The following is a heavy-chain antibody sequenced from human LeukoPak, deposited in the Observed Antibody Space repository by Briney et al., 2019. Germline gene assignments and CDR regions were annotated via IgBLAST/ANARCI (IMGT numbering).Heavy chain of an antibody. CDR1: EFTFSSYA. V-gene: IGHV3-23*01. D-gene: IGHD3-10*01. Sequence: GGSLRLSCAASEFTFSSYAMSWVRQAPGKGLEWVSAISGRGGRTYYAESVKGRFTISRDNNENTLYLQMNSLRAEDTAVHYCARARRSGGITLIRGVKDRGWFDSWGQGTLVTVSS. CDR2: ISGRGGRT. CDR3: ARARRSGGITLIRGVKDRGWFDS. J-gene: IGHJ5*01.